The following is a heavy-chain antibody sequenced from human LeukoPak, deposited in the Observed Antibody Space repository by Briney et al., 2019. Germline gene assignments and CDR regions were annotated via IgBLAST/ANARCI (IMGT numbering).Heavy chain of an antibody. CDR1: GGSFSGYY. Sequence: SETLSLTCAVYGGSFSGYYWSWIRQPPGKGLEGIGEINHSGSTNYKPSLKSRVTISVDTSKKQFSLKLSSVTAADTAVYYCARGPSLSIAAAGTLFGFDPWGQGSLVTVYS. CDR3: ARGPSLSIAAAGTLFGFDP. CDR2: INHSGST. V-gene: IGHV4-34*01. J-gene: IGHJ5*02. D-gene: IGHD6-13*01.